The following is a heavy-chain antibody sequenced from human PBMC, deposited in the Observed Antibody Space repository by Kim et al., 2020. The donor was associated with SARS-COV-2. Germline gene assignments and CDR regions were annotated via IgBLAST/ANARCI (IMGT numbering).Heavy chain of an antibody. Sequence: SETLSLTCAVYGGSFSGYYWSWIRQPPGKGLEWIGEINHSGSTNYNPSLKSRVTISVDTSKNQFSLKLSSVTAADTAVYYCARGGRGVITIFGVVTQRGFDYWGQGTLAT. J-gene: IGHJ4*02. CDR3: ARGGRGVITIFGVVTQRGFDY. CDR1: GGSFSGYY. CDR2: INHSGST. D-gene: IGHD3-3*01. V-gene: IGHV4-34*01.